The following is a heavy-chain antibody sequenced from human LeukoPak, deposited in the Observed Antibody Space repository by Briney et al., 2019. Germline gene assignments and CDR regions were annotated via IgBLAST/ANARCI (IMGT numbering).Heavy chain of an antibody. CDR2: INPNSGGT. J-gene: IGHJ4*02. V-gene: IGHV1-2*02. D-gene: IGHD6-19*01. CDR3: ARVFGVGIAVAGTPFDY. Sequence: ASVKVSCKASGYTFTGYYMHWVRQAPGQGLEWMGWINPNSGGTNYAQKFQGRVTMTRDTSISTAYMELSRLRSDDTAVYYCARVFGVGIAVAGTPFDYWGQGTLVTVSS. CDR1: GYTFTGYY.